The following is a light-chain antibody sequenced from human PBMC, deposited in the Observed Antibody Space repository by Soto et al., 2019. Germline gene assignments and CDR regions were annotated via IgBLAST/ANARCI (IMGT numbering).Light chain of an antibody. CDR1: SGDVGGYYY. J-gene: IGLJ1*01. CDR3: SSYTAGGTI. CDR2: EVS. Sequence: QSALTQPASVSGSPGQSITISCTGTSGDVGGYYYVSWYQQLPGKAPKLMISEVSNRPSGASNRFSGSKSGNTASLTISGLQAEDEADYYCSSYTAGGTIFGTGT. V-gene: IGLV2-14*01.